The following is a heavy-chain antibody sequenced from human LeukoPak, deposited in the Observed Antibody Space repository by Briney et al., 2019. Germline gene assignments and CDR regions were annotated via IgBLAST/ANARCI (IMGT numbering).Heavy chain of an antibody. CDR1: GFTFSSYA. V-gene: IGHV3-30-3*01. J-gene: IGHJ6*03. CDR3: ARDPTHYGGSYMDV. Sequence: GGSLRLSCAASGFTFSSYAMHWVRQAPGKGLEWVAVISYDGSNKYYADSVKGRFTISRDNSKNTLYLQMNSLRAEDTAVYYCARDPTHYGGSYMDVWGKGTTVTVSS. D-gene: IGHD4-23*01. CDR2: ISYDGSNK.